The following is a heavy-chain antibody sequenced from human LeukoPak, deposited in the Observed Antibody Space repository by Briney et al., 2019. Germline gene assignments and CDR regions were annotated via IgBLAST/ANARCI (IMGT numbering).Heavy chain of an antibody. CDR1: GDSVSINSAA. Sequence: KPSQTLSLTCAISGDSVSINSAAWNWIRQSPSRGFEWLGRTYQRSKWYNDYAVSVKSRITINPDISKNQFSLQLNSVTPEDTAVYYCARSPSPYSSGWYFDYWGQGTLVTVSS. CDR2: TYQRSKWYN. J-gene: IGHJ4*02. V-gene: IGHV6-1*01. CDR3: ARSPSPYSSGWYFDY. D-gene: IGHD6-19*01.